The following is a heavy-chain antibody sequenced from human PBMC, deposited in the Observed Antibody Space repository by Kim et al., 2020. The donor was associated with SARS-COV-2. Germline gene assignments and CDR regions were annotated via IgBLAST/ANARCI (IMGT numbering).Heavy chain of an antibody. CDR1: GFTFSSYS. CDR3: ARGVGYCSSTSCYLFDY. CDR2: ISSSSSTI. Sequence: GGSLRLSCAASGFTFSSYSMNWVRQAPGKGLEWVSYISSSSSTIYYADSVKGRFTISRDNAKNSLYLQMNSLRDEDTAVYYCARGVGYCSSTSCYLFDYWGQGTLVTVSS. D-gene: IGHD2-2*01. V-gene: IGHV3-48*02. J-gene: IGHJ4*02.